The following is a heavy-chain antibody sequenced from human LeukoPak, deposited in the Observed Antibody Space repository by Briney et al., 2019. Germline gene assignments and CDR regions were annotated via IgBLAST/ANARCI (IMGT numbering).Heavy chain of an antibody. CDR3: AKDGFIGDSSASGSYGMDV. CDR2: TSYDGSNK. J-gene: IGHJ6*02. D-gene: IGHD3-10*01. V-gene: IGHV3-30*18. CDR1: GFTFSNYG. Sequence: PGRSLRLSCAASGFTFSNYGMHWVRQAPGKGLEWVALTSYDGSNKYFADSVKGRFTISRDNSKNMLYLQMSSLRAEDTAVYYCAKDGFIGDSSASGSYGMDVWGQGTTVTVSS.